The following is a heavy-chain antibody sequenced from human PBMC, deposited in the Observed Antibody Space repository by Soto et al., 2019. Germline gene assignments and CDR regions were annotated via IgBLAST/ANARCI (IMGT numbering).Heavy chain of an antibody. J-gene: IGHJ6*02. CDR2: ISAYNGNT. V-gene: IGHV1-18*01. CDR1: GYTFTSYG. CDR3: ARDRVMVRGVRPDYYSYGMDV. D-gene: IGHD3-10*01. Sequence: ASVKVSCKASGYTFTSYGISWVRQAPGQGLEWMGWISAYNGNTNYAQKLQGRVTMTTDTSTSTAYMELRSLRSDDTAVYYCARDRVMVRGVRPDYYSYGMDVCGQGTTVTVS.